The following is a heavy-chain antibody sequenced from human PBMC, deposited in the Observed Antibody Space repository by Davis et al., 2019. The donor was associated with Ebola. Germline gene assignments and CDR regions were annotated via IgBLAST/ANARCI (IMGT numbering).Heavy chain of an antibody. CDR3: ATNSTSSGFDH. J-gene: IGHJ4*02. Sequence: PSETLSLTCTISGGSLYSGSFSWTWIRQPAGKGLEWLGQIYPSGSTNYNPTLKSPALMSVDTSKNQFSLKLSSLTAADTAVYYCATNSTSSGFDHWGQGARVTVAS. D-gene: IGHD6-6*01. V-gene: IGHV4-61*09. CDR1: GGSLYSGSFS. CDR2: IYPSGST.